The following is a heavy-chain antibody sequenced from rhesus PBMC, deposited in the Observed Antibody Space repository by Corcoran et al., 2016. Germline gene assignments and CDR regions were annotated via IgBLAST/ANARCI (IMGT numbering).Heavy chain of an antibody. CDR1: VGSISGYSY. V-gene: IGHV4-143*01. CDR3: ARGSSTLYNSLDV. CDR2: SYGHSART. J-gene: IGHJ5-2*02. D-gene: IGHD3-16*01. Sequence: QVQLQESGPGLVKPSETLSLTCTVSVGSISGYSYWSWTRPPPGKGLEWIGGSYGHSARTYYNPSLKSRVTISKDTSKNQFSLKLNSVTAADTSVYYCARGSSTLYNSLDVWGRGILVTVSS.